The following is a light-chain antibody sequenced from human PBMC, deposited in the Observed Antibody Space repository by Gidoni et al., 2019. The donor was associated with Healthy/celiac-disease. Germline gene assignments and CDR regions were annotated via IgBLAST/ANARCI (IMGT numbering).Light chain of an antibody. CDR2: AAS. J-gene: IGKJ2*01. Sequence: DIQMTQSPSSLSASVGDRVTITCRASQSISSYLTWYRQKPGKAPKLLIYAASSLHTGVPSRFSGSGSGTDFTLTISSLQPEDFATYYCQQSYSTPYTFGQGTKLEIK. CDR1: QSISSY. V-gene: IGKV1-39*01. CDR3: QQSYSTPYT.